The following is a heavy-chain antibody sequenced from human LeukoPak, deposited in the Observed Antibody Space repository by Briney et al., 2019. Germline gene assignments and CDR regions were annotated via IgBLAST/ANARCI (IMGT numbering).Heavy chain of an antibody. CDR1: GGSISSPSFY. CDR2: INFSGNT. Sequence: KPSETLSLTCSVSGGSISSPSFYWGLVPPPPGKGLEWIGKINFSGNTFYNPSLNTRVTISVDTSKNQFSLELSSVTAADTADYYCARLYADSSGFDYWGQGTLVTVSS. V-gene: IGHV4-39*01. CDR3: ARLYADSSGFDY. D-gene: IGHD3-22*01. J-gene: IGHJ4*02.